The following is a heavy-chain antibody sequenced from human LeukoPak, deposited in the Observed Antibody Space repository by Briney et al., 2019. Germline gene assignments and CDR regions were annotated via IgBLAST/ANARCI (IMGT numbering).Heavy chain of an antibody. CDR3: ARVRREKYFDY. V-gene: IGHV4-34*01. D-gene: IGHD1-26*01. J-gene: IGHJ4*02. Sequence: PSETLSLTCTVSGGSISSYYWSWIRQPPGKGLEWIGEINHSGSTNYNPSLKSRVTISVDTSKNQFSLKLSSVTAADTAVYYCARVRREKYFDYWGQGTLVTVSS. CDR1: GGSISSYY. CDR2: INHSGST.